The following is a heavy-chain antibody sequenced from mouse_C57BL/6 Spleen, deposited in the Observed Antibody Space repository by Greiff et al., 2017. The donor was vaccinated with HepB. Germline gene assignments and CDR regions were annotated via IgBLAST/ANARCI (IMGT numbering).Heavy chain of an antibody. CDR2: INPGSGGT. J-gene: IGHJ4*01. CDR1: GYAFTNYL. V-gene: IGHV1-54*01. D-gene: IGHD2-1*01. CDR3: ARGGNYADAMDY. Sequence: VQLQQSGAELVRPGTSVKVSCKASGYAFTNYLIEWVKQRPGQGLEWIGVINPGSGGTNYNEKFKGKATLTADKSSSTAYMQLSSLTSEDSAVYFCARGGNYADAMDYWGQGTSVTVSS.